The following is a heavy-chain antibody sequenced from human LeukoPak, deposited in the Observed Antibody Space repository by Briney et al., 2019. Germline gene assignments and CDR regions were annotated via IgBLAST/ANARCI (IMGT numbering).Heavy chain of an antibody. J-gene: IGHJ3*02. CDR3: ARVSRAAAGVNAFDI. D-gene: IGHD6-13*01. CDR2: ISYDGSNK. CDR1: GFTFSSYA. V-gene: IGHV3-30*04. Sequence: GGTLRLSCAASGFTFSSYAMHWVRQAPGKGLEWVAVISYDGSNKYYADSVKGRFTISRDNSKNTLYLQMNSLRAEDTAVYYCARVSRAAAGVNAFDIWGQGTMVTVSS.